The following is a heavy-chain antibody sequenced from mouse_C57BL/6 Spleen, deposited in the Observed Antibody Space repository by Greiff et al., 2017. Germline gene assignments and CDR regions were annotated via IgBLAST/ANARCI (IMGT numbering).Heavy chain of an antibody. D-gene: IGHD2-4*01. Sequence: EVMLVESGGGLVQPGGSMKLSCVASGFTFSNYWMNWVRQSPEKGLEWVAQIRLKSDNYATHYAESVKGRFTISRDDSKSSVYLQMNNLRAEDTGIYYCTGRITTFLFDYWGQGTTLTVSS. CDR2: IRLKSDNYAT. J-gene: IGHJ2*01. CDR1: GFTFSNYW. V-gene: IGHV6-3*01. CDR3: TGRITTFLFDY.